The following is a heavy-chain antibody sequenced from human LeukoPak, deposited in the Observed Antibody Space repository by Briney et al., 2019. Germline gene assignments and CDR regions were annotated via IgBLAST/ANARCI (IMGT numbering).Heavy chain of an antibody. J-gene: IGHJ4*02. Sequence: SETLSLTCTVSGDSISSSSYYWGWIRQPPGKGLEWIGNINYSGRTYYNPSLKSRVTISVDMSKNQFSLKLSSVTAADTAVYYCARNPSLHIVVVTAIDYWGLGTLVTVSS. D-gene: IGHD2-21*02. CDR1: GDSISSSSYY. CDR3: ARNPSLHIVVVTAIDY. V-gene: IGHV4-39*01. CDR2: INYSGRT.